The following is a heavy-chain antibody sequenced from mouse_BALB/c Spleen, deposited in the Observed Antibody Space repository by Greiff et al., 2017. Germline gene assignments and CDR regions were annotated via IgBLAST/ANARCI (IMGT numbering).Heavy chain of an antibody. CDR3: ARQGKAY. V-gene: IGHV5-9-3*01. CDR1: GFTFSSYA. J-gene: IGHJ3*01. CDR2: ISSGGSYT. Sequence: EVKVVESGGGLVKPGGSLKLSCAASGFTFSSYAMSWVRQTPEKRLEWVATISSGGSYTYYPDSVKGRFTISRDNAKNTLYLQMSSLRSEDTAMYYCARQGKAYWGQGTLVTVSA.